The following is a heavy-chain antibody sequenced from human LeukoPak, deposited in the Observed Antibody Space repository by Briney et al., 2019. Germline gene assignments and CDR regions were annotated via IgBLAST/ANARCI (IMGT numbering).Heavy chain of an antibody. CDR1: GFPFGDYT. J-gene: IGHJ4*02. Sequence: PGRSLRLSCTASGFPFGDYTMSGGRQAPGKGLEWVGFIRSKVSRGTTEYAASVKGRFTISRDDSKSIAYLQMNSLETDDTAVYYCSKGGHFDYWGQGTLVTVSS. D-gene: IGHD2-15*01. V-gene: IGHV3-49*04. CDR2: IRSKVSRGTT. CDR3: SKGGHFDY.